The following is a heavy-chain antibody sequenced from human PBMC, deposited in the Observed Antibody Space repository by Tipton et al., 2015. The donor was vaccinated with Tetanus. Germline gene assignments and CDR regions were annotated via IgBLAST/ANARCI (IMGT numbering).Heavy chain of an antibody. CDR3: AKADSSAWYELDY. CDR2: ISSSGSTI. V-gene: IGHV3-11*01. D-gene: IGHD6-19*01. J-gene: IGHJ4*02. Sequence: SLRLSCAASGFNFSDYYMSWIRQAPGKGLEWVSYISSSGSTIYYADSVKGRFTISRDNAKNSLYLQMNSLRAEDTALYYCAKADSSAWYELDYWGRGTLVTVSS. CDR1: GFNFSDYY.